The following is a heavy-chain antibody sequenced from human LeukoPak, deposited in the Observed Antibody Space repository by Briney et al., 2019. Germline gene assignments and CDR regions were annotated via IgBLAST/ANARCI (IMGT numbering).Heavy chain of an antibody. CDR1: GFTYSHNG. CDR2: IQYDGNTI. CDR3: AKGRWGLTINNFDI. J-gene: IGHJ3*02. D-gene: IGHD3-9*01. Sequence: GGSLRLSCVASGFTYSHNGMHWVRQAPGKGLEWVAFIQYDGNTIFYADSVKGRFTISRDNSKNTLYLQMNSLGGEDTAVYYCAKGRWGLTINNFDIWGQGRMVTVSS. V-gene: IGHV3-30*02.